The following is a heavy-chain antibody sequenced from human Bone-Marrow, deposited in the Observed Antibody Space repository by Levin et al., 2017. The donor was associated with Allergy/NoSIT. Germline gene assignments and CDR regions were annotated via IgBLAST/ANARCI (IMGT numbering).Heavy chain of an antibody. CDR2: ISYTGSA. CDR3: ARHYGDLHYFDY. V-gene: IGHV4-31*03. J-gene: IGHJ4*02. D-gene: IGHD4-17*01. Sequence: SQTLSLTCSVSGDSIARSGYYWPWIRQHPGRGLEYIGYISYTGSASYNPSLGWRSSLSVDTSKNQFSLRLTSVTAADTAMYFCARHYGDLHYFDYWGQGALVTVSS. CDR1: GDSIARSGYY.